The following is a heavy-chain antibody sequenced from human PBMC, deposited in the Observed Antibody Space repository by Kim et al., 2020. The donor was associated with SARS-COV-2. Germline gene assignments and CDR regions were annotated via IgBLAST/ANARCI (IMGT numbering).Heavy chain of an antibody. D-gene: IGHD3-10*01. CDR1: GASISSYY. J-gene: IGHJ5*02. Sequence: SETLSFTCTVSGASISSYYWSWIRQPPGKGLEWIGYIYYSGSTNYNPSLKSRVTISVDTSKNQFSLKLSSVTAADTAVYYCARLYYYGSGSSDNWFDPWGQGTLVTVSS. CDR2: IYYSGST. V-gene: IGHV4-59*01. CDR3: ARLYYYGSGSSDNWFDP.